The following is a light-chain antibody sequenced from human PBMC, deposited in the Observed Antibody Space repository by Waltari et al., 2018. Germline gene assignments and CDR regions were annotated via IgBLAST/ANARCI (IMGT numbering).Light chain of an antibody. CDR1: QLGSKY. Sequence: SYEVTQPPSVSVSPRQRATIPCSGEQLGSKYVSWYQQKSGQSPVLVIYRDDKRPSGIPERFSGSNSGNTATLTISGTQPMDEADYYCQAWDSSAFVFGAGTKVTVL. CDR2: RDD. J-gene: IGLJ1*01. CDR3: QAWDSSAFV. V-gene: IGLV3-1*01.